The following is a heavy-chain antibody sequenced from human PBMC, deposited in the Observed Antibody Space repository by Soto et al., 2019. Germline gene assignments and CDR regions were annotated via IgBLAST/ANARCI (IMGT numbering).Heavy chain of an antibody. D-gene: IGHD1-1*01. Sequence: PGGSLRLSCAASGFTFSSNWMSWVRQAPGRGLEWVANIKPDGSGKYYLDSVRGRFTISRDNAENSLFLQIDSLRVEDTAVYYCARDVGVQELDYWGQGTLVTVSS. CDR1: GFTFSSNW. CDR3: ARDVGVQELDY. J-gene: IGHJ4*02. V-gene: IGHV3-7*01. CDR2: IKPDGSGK.